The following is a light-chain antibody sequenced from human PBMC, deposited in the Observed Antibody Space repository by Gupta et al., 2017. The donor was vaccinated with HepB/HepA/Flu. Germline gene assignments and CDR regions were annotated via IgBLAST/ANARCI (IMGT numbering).Light chain of an antibody. CDR1: QSVFLSTSNKNF. Sequence: DIVMTQSPDSLAVSLGERAVITCKSSQSVFLSTSNKNFVAWYQQKPGQPPKLIISWASTRESGDTDRFSGGGYEKYFTPTSDHRQDEGVAVYYLQQIYTLCSFGQGTQVEIK. V-gene: IGKV4-1*01. CDR3: QQIYTLCS. CDR2: WAS. J-gene: IGKJ1*01.